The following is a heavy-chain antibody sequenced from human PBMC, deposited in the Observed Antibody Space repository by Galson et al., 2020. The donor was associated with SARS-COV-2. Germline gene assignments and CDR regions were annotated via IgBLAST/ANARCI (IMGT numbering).Heavy chain of an antibody. J-gene: IGHJ4*02. V-gene: IGHV3-23*01. D-gene: IGHD5-12*01. Sequence: QAGGSLRLSCAASGFTFNNYGMGWVRQAPGKGLEWVSGISTSGGTTSYADSVKGRFTISRDNSKNTLYVQMNNLRAEDTALYYCAQGRMGGYSGYPFDCWGQGTLVSVSS. CDR1: GFTFNNYG. CDR2: ISTSGGTT. CDR3: AQGRMGGYSGYPFDC.